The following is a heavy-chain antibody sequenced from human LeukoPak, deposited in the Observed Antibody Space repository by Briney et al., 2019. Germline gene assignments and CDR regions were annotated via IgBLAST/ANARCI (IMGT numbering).Heavy chain of an antibody. V-gene: IGHV1-2*02. CDR2: INPNSGGT. J-gene: IGHJ6*02. CDR3: ARGLRHFDWLSSMDV. D-gene: IGHD3-9*01. Sequence: ASVNVSCMASGYTFTGYYMHWVRQAPGQGLEWMGWINPNSGGTNYAQKFQGRVTMTRDTSISTAYMELSRLRSDDTAVYYCARGLRHFDWLSSMDVWGQGTTVTVSS. CDR1: GYTFTGYY.